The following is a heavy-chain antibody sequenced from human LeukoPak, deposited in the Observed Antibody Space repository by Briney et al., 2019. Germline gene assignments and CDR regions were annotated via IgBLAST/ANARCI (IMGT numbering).Heavy chain of an antibody. J-gene: IGHJ4*02. Sequence: PGGSLRLSCAASGFTFSSYGMSWVRQAPGKGLEWVSSISGSGGSTQYADSVQGRFAISRDNSKNTLYLQMNSLRAEDTAVYYCARDRAAAGIFPGDYWGQGTLVTVSS. CDR2: ISGSGGST. CDR1: GFTFSSYG. D-gene: IGHD6-13*01. CDR3: ARDRAAAGIFPGDY. V-gene: IGHV3-23*01.